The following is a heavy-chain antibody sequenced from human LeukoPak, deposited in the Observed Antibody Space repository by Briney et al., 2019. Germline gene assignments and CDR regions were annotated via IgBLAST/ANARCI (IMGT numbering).Heavy chain of an antibody. J-gene: IGHJ4*02. V-gene: IGHV4-39*01. CDR3: ASPEYYDFWSGYYTGMVR. D-gene: IGHD3-3*01. Sequence: PSETLSLTCTVSGGSISSSSYYWGWIRQPPGKGLEWIGSIYYSGSTYYNPSLKSRVTISVDTSKNQFSLKLSSVPAADTAVYYCASPEYYDFWSGYYTGMVRWSQGTLVTVSS. CDR2: IYYSGST. CDR1: GGSISSSSYY.